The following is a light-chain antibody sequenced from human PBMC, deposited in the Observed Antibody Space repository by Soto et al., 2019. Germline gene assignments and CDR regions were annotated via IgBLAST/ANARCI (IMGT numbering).Light chain of an antibody. V-gene: IGLV2-14*01. J-gene: IGLJ3*02. Sequence: QSALTQPASVSGSPGQSIAISCTGTSSDVVGYNYVSWYQQHPGKTPNLMIYDVSNRPSGVSNRFSGSKSGNTASLTISGLQAEDEADYYCSSYTSSSTWVFGGGTQLTVL. CDR2: DVS. CDR3: SSYTSSSTWV. CDR1: SSDVVGYNY.